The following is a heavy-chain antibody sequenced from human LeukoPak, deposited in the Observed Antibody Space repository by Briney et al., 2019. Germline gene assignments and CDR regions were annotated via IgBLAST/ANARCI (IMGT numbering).Heavy chain of an antibody. CDR1: GGTFSTYA. CDR2: IIPIFDTP. D-gene: IGHD2-2*01. V-gene: IGHV1-69*06. J-gene: IGHJ4*02. Sequence: GSSVKVSCKASGGTFSTYAINWVRQAPGQGLEWMGGIIPIFDTPNYAQKFQGRVTITADKSTSTAYMELSSLRSEDTAVYFCARDVHRIVVVPAAIGLWWGQGTPVTVSS. CDR3: ARDVHRIVVVPAAIGLW.